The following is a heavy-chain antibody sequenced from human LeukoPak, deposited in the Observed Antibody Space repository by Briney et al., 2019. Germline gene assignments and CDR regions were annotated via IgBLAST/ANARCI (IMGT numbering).Heavy chain of an antibody. CDR2: VYYSGGT. CDR1: GGSISSYY. D-gene: IGHD6-19*01. Sequence: TSETLSHTCTVSGGSISSYYWHWIRQPPGKGLEWIGYVYYSGGTNYNPSLKSRVTISVDTSKNQFSLKLRSVTAADTAVYYCARDVKQWLVLSDYFDYWGQGTLVTVSS. V-gene: IGHV4-59*01. J-gene: IGHJ4*02. CDR3: ARDVKQWLVLSDYFDY.